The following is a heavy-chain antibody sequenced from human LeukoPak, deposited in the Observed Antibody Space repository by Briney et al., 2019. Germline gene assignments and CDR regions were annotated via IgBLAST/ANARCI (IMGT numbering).Heavy chain of an antibody. CDR1: GFTFSSYS. Sequence: GGSLRLSCAASGFTFSSYSMNWVRQAPGKGLEWVSYISSSSSTIYYADSVKGRFTISRDNAKNSLYLQMNSLRAEDTAVYYCARAASGYSSGGYFDLWGRGTLVTVSS. J-gene: IGHJ2*01. CDR3: ARAASGYSSGGYFDL. D-gene: IGHD6-19*01. V-gene: IGHV3-48*01. CDR2: ISSSSSTI.